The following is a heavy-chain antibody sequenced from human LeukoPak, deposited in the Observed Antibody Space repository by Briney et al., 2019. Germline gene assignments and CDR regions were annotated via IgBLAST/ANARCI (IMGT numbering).Heavy chain of an antibody. CDR3: ARGSSSWYSREYYMDV. J-gene: IGHJ6*03. V-gene: IGHV4-61*02. Sequence: SQTLSLTCTVSGGSISSGSYYWRWIRQPTGKGLEWIGRIYTSGSTNYNPSLKSRVTISVDTSKNQFSLKLSSVTAADTAVYYCARGSSSWYSREYYMDVWGKGTTVTVSS. CDR2: IYTSGST. D-gene: IGHD6-13*01. CDR1: GGSISSGSYY.